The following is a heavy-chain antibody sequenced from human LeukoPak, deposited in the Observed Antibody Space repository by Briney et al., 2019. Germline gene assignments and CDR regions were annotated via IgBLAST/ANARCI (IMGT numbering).Heavy chain of an antibody. CDR3: ARASTGDRPRRYFNS. D-gene: IGHD7-27*01. V-gene: IGHV4-30-4*01. CDR1: GGSIGSGDCF. CDR2: IYYSGST. Sequence: PSETLSLTCTVSGGSIGSGDCFWSWIRQPAGKGLEWIGFIYYSGSTYYNPSLKSRVTISVDTSKNLFSLKLSSVTAADTAVYYCARASTGDRPRRYFNSWGQGTLVTVSS. J-gene: IGHJ4*02.